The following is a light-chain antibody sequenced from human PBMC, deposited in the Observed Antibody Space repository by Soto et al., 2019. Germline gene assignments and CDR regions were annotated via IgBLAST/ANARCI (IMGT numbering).Light chain of an antibody. V-gene: IGKV1-33*01. CDR1: QDISNY. CDR3: QQYSHLIT. Sequence: DIQMTHSPSSVSASVGDRVTITCQASQDISNYLNWYQQKLGKAPKLLIYDASNLETGVPSRFSGSGSVTDFTFTISSLQPEDIATYYCQQYSHLITFGQGTRLEI. CDR2: DAS. J-gene: IGKJ5*01.